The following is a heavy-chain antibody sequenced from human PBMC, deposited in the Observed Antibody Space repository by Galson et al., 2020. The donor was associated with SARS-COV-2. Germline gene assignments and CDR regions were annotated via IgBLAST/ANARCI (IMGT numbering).Heavy chain of an antibody. CDR2: IYDSGST. V-gene: IGHV4-59*01. CDR3: ARTIGVHYYFDY. D-gene: IGHD2-2*01. CDR1: GGSITSYY. J-gene: IGHJ4*02. Sequence: SETLSLTCTVSGGSITSYYWSWIRQPPGKGLEWIGYIYDSGSTNYNPSLKSRVTISVDTSRTQFSLKLSAVTAADTAVYYCARTIGVHYYFDYWSQGTLVTVSS.